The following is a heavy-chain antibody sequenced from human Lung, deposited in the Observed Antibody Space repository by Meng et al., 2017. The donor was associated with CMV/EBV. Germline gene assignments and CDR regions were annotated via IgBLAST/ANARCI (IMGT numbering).Heavy chain of an antibody. CDR2: ISSSSSNI. D-gene: IGHD1-14*01. CDR3: ARGVSGDY. V-gene: IGHV3-48*04. J-gene: IGHJ4*02. Sequence: GEXXKISCAASGFTFSSYSMNWVRQAPGKGLEWVSYISSSSSNIYYADSVKGRFTISRDNAKNSLYLQMNSLRAEDTAVYYCARGVSGDYWGQGTLVTVSS. CDR1: GFTFSSYS.